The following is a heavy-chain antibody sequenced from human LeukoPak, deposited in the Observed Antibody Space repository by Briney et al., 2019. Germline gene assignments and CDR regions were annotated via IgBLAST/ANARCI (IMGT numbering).Heavy chain of an antibody. D-gene: IGHD3-10*01. CDR3: ARRMYYYGSGRKRAPYNWFDP. J-gene: IGHJ5*02. Sequence: SETLSLTCAVNGGSFSGYYWSYIRQPPGKGLEWIGEINHSGSTNYNPSLKTRVTISVDTSKKQFSLNLSSVTAADTAVYYCARRMYYYGSGRKRAPYNWFDPWGQGTLVTVSS. V-gene: IGHV4-34*01. CDR2: INHSGST. CDR1: GGSFSGYY.